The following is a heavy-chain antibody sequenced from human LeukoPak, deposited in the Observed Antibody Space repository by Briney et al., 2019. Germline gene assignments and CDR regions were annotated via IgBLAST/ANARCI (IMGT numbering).Heavy chain of an antibody. CDR2: IKQDGSEK. V-gene: IGHV3-7*01. D-gene: IGHD2/OR15-2a*01. J-gene: IGHJ4*02. Sequence: GGSLRLSCAASGSTFSSYWMSWVRQAPGKGLEWVANIKQDGSEKYYVDSVKGRFTISGDNAKNSLYLQMNSLRAEDTAVYYCARENDYLSGDYWGQGTLVTVSS. CDR3: ARENDYLSGDY. CDR1: GSTFSSYW.